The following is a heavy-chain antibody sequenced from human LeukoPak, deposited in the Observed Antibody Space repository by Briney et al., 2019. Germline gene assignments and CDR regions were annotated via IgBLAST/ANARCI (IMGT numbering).Heavy chain of an antibody. CDR1: GFTFSSYW. CDR2: IKQDGSEK. Sequence: GGSLRLSCAASGFTFSSYWMSWVRQAPGKGLEWVANIKQDGSEKYYVDSVKGRFTISRDNAKNSLYLQMNSLRAEDTAVYYCASAGELYDWKYYMDVWGKGTTVIISS. CDR3: ASAGELYDWKYYMDV. D-gene: IGHD3-16*01. V-gene: IGHV3-7*01. J-gene: IGHJ6*03.